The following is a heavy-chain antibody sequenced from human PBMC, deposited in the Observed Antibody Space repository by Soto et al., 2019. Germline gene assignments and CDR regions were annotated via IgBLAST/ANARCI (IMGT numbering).Heavy chain of an antibody. CDR3: ARDSELKPDIVATVQYYYYYYGMDV. CDR2: ISSSSSTI. D-gene: IGHD5-12*01. CDR1: GFTFSSYA. J-gene: IGHJ6*02. Sequence: GGSLRLSCAASGFTFSSYAMSWVRQAPGKGLEWVSYISSSSSTIYYADSVKGRFTISRDNAKNSLYQQMNSLRDEDTAVYYCARDSELKPDIVATVQYYYYYYGMDVWGQGTTVTVSS. V-gene: IGHV3-48*02.